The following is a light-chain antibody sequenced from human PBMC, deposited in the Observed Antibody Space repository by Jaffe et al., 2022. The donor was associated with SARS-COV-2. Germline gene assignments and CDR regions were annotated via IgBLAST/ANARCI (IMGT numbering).Light chain of an antibody. Sequence: QAGLTQPPSVSKALRQTATLTCTGNSNNVGNQGAAWLQHHQGHPPKLLSYRNDNRPSGISARFSASRSGNTASLTITGLQPEDEADYYCSTWDTSLNGWVFGGGTKLTVL. CDR1: SNNVGNQG. CDR3: STWDTSLNGWV. J-gene: IGLJ3*02. V-gene: IGLV10-54*04. CDR2: RND.